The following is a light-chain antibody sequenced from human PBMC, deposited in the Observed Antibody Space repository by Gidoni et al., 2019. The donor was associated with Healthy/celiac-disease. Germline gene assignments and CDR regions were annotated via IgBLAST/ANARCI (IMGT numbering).Light chain of an antibody. CDR2: VGTGGILG. Sequence: QPVLTQPPSASASLGASVTLTCTLSSGYSNYNVDWYQQRPGQGPRFVMRVGTGGILGSKGDGIPDRFSVLGAGLNRYLTIKNIQEEDESDYHCGADHGSGSNFVRVFGGGTKLTVL. CDR3: GADHGSGSNFVRV. J-gene: IGLJ3*02. CDR1: SGYSNYN. V-gene: IGLV9-49*01.